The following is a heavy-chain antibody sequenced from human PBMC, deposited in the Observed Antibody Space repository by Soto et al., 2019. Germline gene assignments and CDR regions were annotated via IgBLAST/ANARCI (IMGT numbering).Heavy chain of an antibody. V-gene: IGHV4-31*02. CDR1: GGPVSGDDLY. D-gene: IGHD3-22*01. CDR3: ARALVTDYNSRDYHYYFAMDV. J-gene: IGHJ6*02. Sequence: LSLTCVVSGGPVSGDDLYWSWIRHLPGKGLEWIANVYHTGTTYYNPSLKSRVPMSVDTSQNQFSLILASVTAADTAVYYCARALVTDYNSRDYHYYFAMDVWGQGTSVTVSS. CDR2: VYHTGTT.